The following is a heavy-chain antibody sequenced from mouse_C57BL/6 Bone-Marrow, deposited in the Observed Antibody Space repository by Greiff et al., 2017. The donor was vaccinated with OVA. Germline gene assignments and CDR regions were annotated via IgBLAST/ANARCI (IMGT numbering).Heavy chain of an antibody. CDR2: IYPGSGST. D-gene: IGHD1-1*01. CDR1: GYTFTSYW. Sequence: QVQLQQPGTELVKPGASVKLSCKASGYTFTSYWMHWVKQRPGQGLEWIGDIYPGSGSTNYNEKFKSKATLTVDTSSSTAYMQLSSLTSEDSAVYYCARSWAFITTVVEGDYAMDYWGQGTSVTVSS. CDR3: ARSWAFITTVVEGDYAMDY. J-gene: IGHJ4*01. V-gene: IGHV1-55*01.